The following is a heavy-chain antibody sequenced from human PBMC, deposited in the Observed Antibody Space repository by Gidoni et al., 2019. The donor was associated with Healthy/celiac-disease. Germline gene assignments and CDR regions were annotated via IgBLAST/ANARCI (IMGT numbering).Heavy chain of an antibody. CDR2: INPNSGGT. CDR1: GYTFTGYY. J-gene: IGHJ6*02. D-gene: IGHD3-22*01. V-gene: IGHV1-2*04. CDR3: ARTRYDSSGYYPRTDYGMDV. Sequence: QVQLVQSGAEVKKPGASVKVSCKASGYTFTGYYRHWVRQAPGQGLEWMGWINPNSGGTNYAQKFQGWVTMTRDTSISTAYMELSRLRSDDTAVYYCARTRYDSSGYYPRTDYGMDVWGQGTTVTVSS.